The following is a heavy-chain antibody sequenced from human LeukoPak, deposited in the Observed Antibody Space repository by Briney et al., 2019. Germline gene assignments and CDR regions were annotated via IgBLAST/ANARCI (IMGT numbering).Heavy chain of an antibody. CDR3: ASRLARGYTYGLNWFDP. J-gene: IGHJ5*02. CDR1: GGSISSYY. V-gene: IGHV4-59*08. Sequence: SETLSLTCTVSGGSISSYYWSWIRQPPGKGLEWIGYIYYSGSTNYNPSLKSRVTISVDTSNNQFSLNLSSVTAADTAVYYCASRLARGYTYGLNWFDPWGLGTLVTVSS. D-gene: IGHD5-18*01. CDR2: IYYSGST.